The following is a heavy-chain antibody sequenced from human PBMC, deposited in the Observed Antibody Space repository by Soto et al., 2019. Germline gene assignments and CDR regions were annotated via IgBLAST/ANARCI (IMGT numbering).Heavy chain of an antibody. V-gene: IGHV3-30-3*01. CDR2: ISYHGSNK. J-gene: IGHJ4*02. D-gene: IGHD2-15*01. Sequence: QVQLVESGGGVVQPGRSLRLSCAASGFTFSTYAMHWVRQAPGKGLAWVAIISYHGSNKYYADSVKGRFTISRDDPNNTQHLQMNSLRPEDTAVYYCARDLPQYCSAGSCYPDSWGQGTLVTVSS. CDR3: ARDLPQYCSAGSCYPDS. CDR1: GFTFSTYA.